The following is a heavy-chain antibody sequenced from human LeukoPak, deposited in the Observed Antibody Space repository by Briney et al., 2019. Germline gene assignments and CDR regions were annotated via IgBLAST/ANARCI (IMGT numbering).Heavy chain of an antibody. CDR3: ARDRSTVTASDAFDI. CDR1: GFTFSSYS. J-gene: IGHJ3*02. D-gene: IGHD2-21*02. CDR2: ISSSSSYI. Sequence: GGSLRLSCAASGFTFSSYSMNRVRQAPGKGLEWVSSISSSSSYIYYADSVKGRFTISRDNAKNSLYLQMNSLRAEDTAVYYCARDRSTVTASDAFDIWGQGTMVTVSS. V-gene: IGHV3-21*01.